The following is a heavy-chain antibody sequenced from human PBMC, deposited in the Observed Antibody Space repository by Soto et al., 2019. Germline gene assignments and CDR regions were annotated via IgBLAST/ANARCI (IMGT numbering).Heavy chain of an antibody. D-gene: IGHD6-19*01. CDR1: GGTFSSYT. CDR3: ASLPVAGVAFEI. V-gene: IGHV1-69*02. Sequence: QVQLVQSGAEVKKPGSSVKVSCKASGGTFSSYTISWVRQAPGQGLEWMGGIIPILGIANYAQKFQGRVTIPADKSTSRAYMVLSSLSSEDTGVYYCASLPVAGVAFEICGQGTMVTVSS. J-gene: IGHJ3*02. CDR2: IIPILGIA.